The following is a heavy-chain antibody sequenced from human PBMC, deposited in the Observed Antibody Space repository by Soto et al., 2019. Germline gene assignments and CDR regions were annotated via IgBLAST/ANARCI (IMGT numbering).Heavy chain of an antibody. CDR2: ISSSSSTI. CDR1: GFTFSSYS. D-gene: IGHD1-26*01. CDR3: AREGGSLNWFDP. Sequence: EVQLVESGGGLVQPGGSLRLSCAASGFTFSSYSMNWVRQAPGKGLEWVSYISSSSSTIYYADSVKGRFTISRDKAKNSLYLKMNSLRDEDKAVYYCAREGGSLNWFDPWGQGTLVTVSS. J-gene: IGHJ5*02. V-gene: IGHV3-48*02.